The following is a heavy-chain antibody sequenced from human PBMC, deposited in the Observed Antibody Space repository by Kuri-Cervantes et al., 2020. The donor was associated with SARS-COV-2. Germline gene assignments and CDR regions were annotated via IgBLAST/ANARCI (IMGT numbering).Heavy chain of an antibody. Sequence: GGSLRLSCAASGFTVSSNYMSWVRQAPGKGLEWVSVIYSGGSTYYADSVKGRFTISRDNSKNTLYLQMNSLRAEDTAVYYCARGYDNSGYLISGMDVWGQGTTVTVSS. V-gene: IGHV3-53*01. CDR2: IYSGGST. CDR1: GFTVSSNY. CDR3: ARGYDNSGYLISGMDV. D-gene: IGHD3-22*01. J-gene: IGHJ6*02.